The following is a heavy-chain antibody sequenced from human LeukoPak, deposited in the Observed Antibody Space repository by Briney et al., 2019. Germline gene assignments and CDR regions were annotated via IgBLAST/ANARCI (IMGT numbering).Heavy chain of an antibody. Sequence: GASVKFSCKASGYTFTSYAMNWVRQAPGQGLEWMGWINTNTGNPTYAQGFTGRFVFSLDTSVSTAYLQISSLKAEDTAVYYCATIAAAGYPGEYDYWGQGTLVTVSS. V-gene: IGHV7-4-1*02. CDR2: INTNTGNP. CDR1: GYTFTSYA. CDR3: ATIAAAGYPGEYDY. J-gene: IGHJ4*02. D-gene: IGHD6-13*01.